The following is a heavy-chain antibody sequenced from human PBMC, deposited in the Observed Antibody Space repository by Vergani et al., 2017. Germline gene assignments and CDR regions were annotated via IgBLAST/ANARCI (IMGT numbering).Heavy chain of an antibody. Sequence: QVQLQESGPGLVKPSQTLSLTCTVSGGSISSGGYYWSWIRQHPGKGLEWIGYIYYSGSTYHNPSLKSRVTISVDTSKNQFSLKLSSVTAADTAVYYCARAISVVPAAKSSWFDPWGQGTLVTVSS. J-gene: IGHJ5*02. D-gene: IGHD2-2*01. CDR3: ARAISVVPAAKSSWFDP. CDR2: IYYSGST. V-gene: IGHV4-30-4*08. CDR1: GGSISSGGYY.